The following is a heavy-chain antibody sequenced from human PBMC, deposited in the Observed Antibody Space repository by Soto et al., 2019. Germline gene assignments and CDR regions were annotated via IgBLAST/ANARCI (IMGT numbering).Heavy chain of an antibody. J-gene: IGHJ4*02. CDR1: GFTVSSNY. CDR3: ARGSMVRGVNGVDY. Sequence: TGGSLRLSCAASGFTVSSNYMSWVRQAPGKGLEWVSVIYSGGSTYYADSVKGRFTISRDNSKNTLYLQMNSLRAEDTAVYYCARGSMVRGVNGVDYWGQGTLVTVSS. D-gene: IGHD3-10*01. CDR2: IYSGGST. V-gene: IGHV3-66*01.